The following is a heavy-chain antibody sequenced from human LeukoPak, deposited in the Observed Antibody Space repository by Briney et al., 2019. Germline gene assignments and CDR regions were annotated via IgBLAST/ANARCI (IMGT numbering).Heavy chain of an antibody. CDR1: GGSISSISYY. CDR3: ARRTSRYYMDV. D-gene: IGHD2-2*01. Sequence: PSETLSLTCTVSGGSISSISYYWGWIRQPPGKGLEWIGSIYYSGNTYYNPSLKSRVTISVDTSKNQFSLKLSSVTAADTAVYYCARRTSRYYMDVWGKGTTVTVSS. V-gene: IGHV4-39*01. CDR2: IYYSGNT. J-gene: IGHJ6*03.